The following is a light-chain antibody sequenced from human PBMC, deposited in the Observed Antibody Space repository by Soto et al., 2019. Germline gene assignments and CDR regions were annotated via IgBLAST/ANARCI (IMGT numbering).Light chain of an antibody. Sequence: GAIVTITCRASQSISSWLAWYQQKPGKAPKLLIYDVSSLESGVPSRFSGSGSGTEFTLAISSLQPDDFATYYCQQYNSYPWTFGQGTKVDI. J-gene: IGKJ1*01. CDR1: QSISSW. V-gene: IGKV1-5*01. CDR2: DVS. CDR3: QQYNSYPWT.